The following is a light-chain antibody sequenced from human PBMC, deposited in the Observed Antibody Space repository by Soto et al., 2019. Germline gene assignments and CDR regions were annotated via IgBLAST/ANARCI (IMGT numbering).Light chain of an antibody. V-gene: IGKV3-20*01. CDR2: GTS. J-gene: IGKJ1*01. CDR3: QHFGTTPWT. CDR1: QSFSSNS. Sequence: DIVLTQSPGTLSVSPGERATLSCRASQSFSSNSLAWYQQKPGQAPRLLIYGTSSRATGVPDRFSGSGSGTEFTLTINRLEPEDFAVYYCQHFGTTPWTFGQGTKVEIK.